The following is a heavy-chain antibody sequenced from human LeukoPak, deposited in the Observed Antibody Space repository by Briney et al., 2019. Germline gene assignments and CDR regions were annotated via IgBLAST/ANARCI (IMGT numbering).Heavy chain of an antibody. D-gene: IGHD3-22*01. V-gene: IGHV4-34*01. J-gene: IGHJ4*02. CDR1: GGSFSGYY. CDR2: INHSGST. Sequence: SETLSLNCAVYGGSFSGYYWSWIRQPPGKGLEWIGEINHSGSTNYNPSLKSRVTISVDTSKNQFSLKLSSVTAADTAVYYCARGRAYYDSSGYYYGYWGQGTLVTVSS. CDR3: ARGRAYYDSSGYYYGY.